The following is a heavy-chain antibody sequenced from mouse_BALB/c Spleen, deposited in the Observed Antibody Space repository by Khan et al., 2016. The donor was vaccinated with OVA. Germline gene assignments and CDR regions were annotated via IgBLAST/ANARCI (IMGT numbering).Heavy chain of an antibody. Sequence: VQLKQSGAELVKPGASVKLSCTASGFNIKDTYIHWVKQRPEQGLEWIGRIDPANGHTKYDPKFQGKATLTADTSSNTAYLQPISLTSEDTAVYYCTRPIYYYDALDYWGQGTSVAVSS. CDR1: GFNIKDTY. CDR2: IDPANGHT. V-gene: IGHV14-3*02. D-gene: IGHD1-1*01. J-gene: IGHJ4*01. CDR3: TRPIYYYDALDY.